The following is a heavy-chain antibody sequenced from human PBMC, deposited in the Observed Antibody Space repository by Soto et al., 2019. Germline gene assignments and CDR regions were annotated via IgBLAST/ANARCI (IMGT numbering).Heavy chain of an antibody. Sequence: GSLRLSCAASGFNVSVNYMSWVRQAPGKGLECVSILYSGGNTYYAESVKGRFTISRDNSKNTLYLQMNSLRAEDSAVYYCVRYSVAQSFHLRGQGTMVTVSS. CDR2: LYSGGNT. CDR1: GFNVSVNY. CDR3: VRYSVAQSFHL. D-gene: IGHD1-26*01. V-gene: IGHV3-53*01. J-gene: IGHJ3*01.